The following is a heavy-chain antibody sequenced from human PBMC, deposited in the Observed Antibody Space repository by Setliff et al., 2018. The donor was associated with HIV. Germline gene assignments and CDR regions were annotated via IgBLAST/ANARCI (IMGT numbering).Heavy chain of an antibody. Sequence: ETLSLTCYVPDDPISSYYWSWVRQPAGKGLEWIGRLYVSGDTNYNPSLKSRVTMSLDTSKKHFSLNLKSVTAADTAVYYCALTGHRLLRGYMDVWGKGTTVTV. CDR3: ALTGHRLLRGYMDV. V-gene: IGHV4-4*07. D-gene: IGHD2-15*01. CDR2: LYVSGDT. CDR1: DDPISSYY. J-gene: IGHJ6*03.